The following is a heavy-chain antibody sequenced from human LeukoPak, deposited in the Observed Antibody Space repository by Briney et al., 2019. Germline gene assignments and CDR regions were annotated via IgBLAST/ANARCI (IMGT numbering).Heavy chain of an antibody. CDR2: IYYSGST. CDR3: ARLVAVAGYGMDV. J-gene: IGHJ6*02. V-gene: IGHV4-59*08. Sequence: PSETLSLTCTVSGGSISSYYWSWIRQPPGKGLEWIGYIYYSGSTNYNPSLKSRVTISVDTSKNQFSLKLSSVTAADTAVYCCARLVAVAGYGMDVWGQGTTVTVSS. CDR1: GGSISSYY. D-gene: IGHD6-19*01.